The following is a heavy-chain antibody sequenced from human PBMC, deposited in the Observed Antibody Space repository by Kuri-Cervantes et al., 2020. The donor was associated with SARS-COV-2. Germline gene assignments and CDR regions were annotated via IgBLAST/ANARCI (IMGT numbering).Heavy chain of an antibody. V-gene: IGHV3-11*04. D-gene: IGHD2-2*01. CDR2: ISSSGSTI. Sequence: LTCAASGFTFSDYYITWIRQAPGKGLEWVSYISSSGSTIHYADSVKGRFTISRDNVKNSVYLQTNSLRAEDTAVYYCAREGEEGTRSFYCSSTSCLRRPATVKFDYWGQGTLVTVSS. J-gene: IGHJ4*02. CDR1: GFTFSDYY. CDR3: AREGEEGTRSFYCSSTSCLRRPATVKFDY.